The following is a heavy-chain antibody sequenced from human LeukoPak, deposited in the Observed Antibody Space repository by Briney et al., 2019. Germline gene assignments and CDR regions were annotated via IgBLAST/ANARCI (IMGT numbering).Heavy chain of an antibody. CDR3: AKRRLAAAGPFDY. D-gene: IGHD6-13*01. V-gene: IGHV3-23*01. CDR2: ISGSGGST. CDR1: GFTFDDYA. J-gene: IGHJ4*02. Sequence: GGSLRLSCAASGFTFDDYAMHWVRQAPGKGLEWVSAISGSGGSTYYADSVKGRFTISRDNSKNTLYLQMNSLRAEDTAVYYCAKRRLAAAGPFDYWGQGTLVTVSS.